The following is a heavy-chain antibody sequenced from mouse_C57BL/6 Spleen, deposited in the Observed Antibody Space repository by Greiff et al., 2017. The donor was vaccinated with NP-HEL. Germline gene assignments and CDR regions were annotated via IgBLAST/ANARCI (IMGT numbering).Heavy chain of an antibody. Sequence: EVQLQQSGPELVKPGASVKIPCKASGYTFTDYNMDWVKQSHGKSLEWIGDINPNNGGTIYNQKFKGKATLTVDKSSSTAYMELRSLTSEDTAVYYCARGGNGYDFYAMDYWGQGTSVTVSS. CDR3: ARGGNGYDFYAMDY. J-gene: IGHJ4*01. CDR1: GYTFTDYN. V-gene: IGHV1-18*01. D-gene: IGHD2-2*01. CDR2: INPNNGGT.